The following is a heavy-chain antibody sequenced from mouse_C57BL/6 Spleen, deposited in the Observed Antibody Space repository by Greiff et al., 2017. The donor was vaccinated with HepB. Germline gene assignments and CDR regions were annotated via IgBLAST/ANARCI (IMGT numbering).Heavy chain of an antibody. Sequence: VQLQQSGPGLVKPSQSLSLTCSVTGYSITSGYYWNWIRQFPGNKLEWMGYISYDGSNNYNPSLKNRISITRDTSKNQFFLKLNSVTTEDTATYYCARDPDLAEDAMDYWGQGTSVTVSS. CDR3: ARDPDLAEDAMDY. CDR2: ISYDGSN. J-gene: IGHJ4*01. V-gene: IGHV3-6*01. CDR1: GYSITSGYY.